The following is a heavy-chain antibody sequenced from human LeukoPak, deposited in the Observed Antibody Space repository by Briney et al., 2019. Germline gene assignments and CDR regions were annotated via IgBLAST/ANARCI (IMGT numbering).Heavy chain of an antibody. CDR1: GFTFSSYS. CDR3: ARDPMPYYYDSSGYSDY. D-gene: IGHD3-22*01. V-gene: IGHV3-21*01. Sequence: PGGSLRLSCAASGFTFSSYSMNWVRQAPGKGLEWVSSISSSSSYIYYADSVKGRFTISRDNAKNSLYLQMNSLRAEDTAVYYCARDPMPYYYDSSGYSDYWGQGTLVTVSS. CDR2: ISSSSSYI. J-gene: IGHJ4*02.